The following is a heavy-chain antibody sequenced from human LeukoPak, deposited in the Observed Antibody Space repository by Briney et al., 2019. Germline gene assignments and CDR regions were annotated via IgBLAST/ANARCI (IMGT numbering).Heavy chain of an antibody. V-gene: IGHV3-48*03. CDR1: GLTFSSYE. CDR2: ISSSGSTI. CDR3: ARDYYDSSGYGPPYFDY. J-gene: IGHJ4*02. Sequence: PGGSLRLSCAPSGLTFSSYEMKWVRQAPGERLEWVSYISSSGSTIYYADSVKGRFTISRDNAKNSLYLQMNSLRAEDTAVYYCARDYYDSSGYGPPYFDYWGQGTLVTVSS. D-gene: IGHD3-22*01.